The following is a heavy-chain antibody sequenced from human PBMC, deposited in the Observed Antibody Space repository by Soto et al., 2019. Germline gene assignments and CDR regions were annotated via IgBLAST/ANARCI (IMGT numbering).Heavy chain of an antibody. D-gene: IGHD3-3*02. V-gene: IGHV3-15*07. J-gene: IGHJ4*02. CDR3: TADSPAFIRQVDY. CDR1: GFTFSSAW. CDR2: IKSQNDGGTT. Sequence: EVHLVESGGGLMKPGETLRLSCTPDGFTFSSAWFNWVRQAPGKGLEWVGRIKSQNDGGTTDYAAPVRDRFTISKDDSIKTLYLQMNSLKTDDTGVSFCTADSPAFIRQVDYWDQASLVSVSS.